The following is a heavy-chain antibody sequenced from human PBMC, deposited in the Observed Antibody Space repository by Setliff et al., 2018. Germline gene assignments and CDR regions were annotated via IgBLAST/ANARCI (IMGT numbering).Heavy chain of an antibody. Sequence: PSETLSLTCSVSTASMTYYYWSWIRQPPGKGLEFIGYVYYSGTANYSPSLRSRLTISVDTSKNQFSLKLRSVTAADTAVYYCARGGTFRYFDFWGQGAPVTVSS. CDR2: VYYSGTA. V-gene: IGHV4-59*01. CDR1: TASMTYYY. D-gene: IGHD5-12*01. J-gene: IGHJ4*02. CDR3: ARGGTFRYFDF.